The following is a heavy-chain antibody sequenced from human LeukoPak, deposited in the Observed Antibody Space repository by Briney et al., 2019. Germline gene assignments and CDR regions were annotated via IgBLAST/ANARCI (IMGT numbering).Heavy chain of an antibody. CDR1: GYTFTSYG. J-gene: IGHJ4*02. D-gene: IGHD2-2*01. CDR3: ARDRGGEIVVVPAAPVRRHFDY. Sequence: ASVKVSCKASGYTFTSYGISWVRQAPGQGLEWMGWISTYNGNTNYAQKLQGRVTMTTDTSTSTAYMELRSLRSDDTAVYHCARDRGGEIVVVPAAPVRRHFDYWGQGTLVTVSS. V-gene: IGHV1-18*01. CDR2: ISTYNGNT.